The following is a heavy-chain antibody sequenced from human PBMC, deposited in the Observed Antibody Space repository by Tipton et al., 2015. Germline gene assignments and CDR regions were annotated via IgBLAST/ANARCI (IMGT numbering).Heavy chain of an antibody. D-gene: IGHD3-22*01. J-gene: IGHJ4*02. CDR2: ISSRSSTI. CDR3: ARDLRFHYDSSGFYF. CDR1: GFTFSTYN. V-gene: IGHV3-48*02. Sequence: SLRLSCAASGFTFSTYNMNWVRQAPGKGLEWVSYISSRSSTIHYADSVKGRFTISRDNAKNSLYLQMNSLRDEDTAVYYCARDLRFHYDSSGFYFWGQGTLVTVSS.